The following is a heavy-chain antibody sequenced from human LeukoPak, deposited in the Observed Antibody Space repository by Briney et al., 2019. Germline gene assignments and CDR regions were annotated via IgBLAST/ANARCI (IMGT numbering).Heavy chain of an antibody. Sequence: GGSLRLSCAASGFTFSNYAMSWVRQAPGKGLEWVSAISGSGGRSYYADSVKGRFTISRDNSKNTLYLQMNSLRAEDTAVYYCAKDQYYYDSSGYPFDHWGQGTLVTVSS. D-gene: IGHD3-22*01. CDR1: GFTFSNYA. CDR2: ISGSGGRS. CDR3: AKDQYYYDSSGYPFDH. J-gene: IGHJ4*02. V-gene: IGHV3-23*01.